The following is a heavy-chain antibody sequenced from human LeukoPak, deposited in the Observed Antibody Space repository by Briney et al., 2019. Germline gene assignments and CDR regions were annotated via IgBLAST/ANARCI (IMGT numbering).Heavy chain of an antibody. V-gene: IGHV3-23*01. CDR1: GFTFSSYA. CDR3: AKEGRKTGNTYGYEFDS. Sequence: GGSLRLSCAASGFTFSSYAMSWVRQAPGKGLEWVSAVSSSGGSTNYADYVKGQFTISRDNSKNTVYLHMNNLRAEDTAVYYCAKEGRKTGNTYGYEFDSWGQGTLATVSS. J-gene: IGHJ4*02. D-gene: IGHD5-18*01. CDR2: VSSSGGST.